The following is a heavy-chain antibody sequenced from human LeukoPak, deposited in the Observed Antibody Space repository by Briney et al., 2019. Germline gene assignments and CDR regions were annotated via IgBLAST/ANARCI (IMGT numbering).Heavy chain of an antibody. J-gene: IGHJ3*02. CDR2: INPNSGGT. CDR3: ARDRPVNRVFSGHDAFDI. Sequence: ASVKVSCKASGYTFTSYAMHWVRQAPGQGLEWKGLINPNSGGTNYAQKFQGRVTMSRDTSISTAYMELSRLRSDDTAVYYCARDRPVNRVFSGHDAFDIWGQGTMVTVSS. CDR1: GYTFTSYA. V-gene: IGHV1-2*02. D-gene: IGHD1-14*01.